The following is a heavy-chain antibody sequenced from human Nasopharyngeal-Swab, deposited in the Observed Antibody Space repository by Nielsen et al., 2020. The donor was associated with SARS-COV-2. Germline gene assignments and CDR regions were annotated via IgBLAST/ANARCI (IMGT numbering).Heavy chain of an antibody. Sequence: SETLSLTCTVPGGSISSYYWSWIRQPPGKGLEWIGYIYYSGSTNYNPSLKSRVTISVDTSKNQFSLKLSSVTAADTAVYYCARSYSGSYYYYMDVWGKGTTVTVSS. D-gene: IGHD2-21*01. V-gene: IGHV4-59*01. J-gene: IGHJ6*03. CDR2: IYYSGST. CDR3: ARSYSGSYYYYMDV. CDR1: GGSISSYY.